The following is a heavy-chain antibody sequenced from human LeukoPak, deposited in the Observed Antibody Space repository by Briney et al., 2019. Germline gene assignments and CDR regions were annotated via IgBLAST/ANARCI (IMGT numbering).Heavy chain of an antibody. CDR2: IYYSGST. CDR3: ARGASGVSAHLVLLWYDWFDP. CDR1: GGSISSGDYY. V-gene: IGHV4-30-4*01. J-gene: IGHJ5*02. D-gene: IGHD3-10*01. Sequence: SETLSLTCTVSGGSISSGDYYWSWTRQPPGKGLEWIGYIYYSGSTYYNPSLKSRVAISVDTSKNQFSLKLSSVTAADTAVYYCARGASGVSAHLVLLWYDWFDPWGQGTLVTVSS.